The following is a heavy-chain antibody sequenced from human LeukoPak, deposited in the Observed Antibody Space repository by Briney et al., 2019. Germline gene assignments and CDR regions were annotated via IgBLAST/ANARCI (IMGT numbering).Heavy chain of an antibody. CDR1: GGAFSSYA. D-gene: IGHD3-10*01. J-gene: IGHJ3*02. CDR3: ARDSGVDGYIDI. V-gene: IGHV1-69*13. Sequence: ASVKVSCKASGGAFSSYAISWVREAPGQGLEWMGGIIPIFGTANYAQKFQGRVTITAEESTSTAYMELSSVRSEDTAVYYCARDSGVDGYIDIWGQGTMVTVSS. CDR2: IIPIFGTA.